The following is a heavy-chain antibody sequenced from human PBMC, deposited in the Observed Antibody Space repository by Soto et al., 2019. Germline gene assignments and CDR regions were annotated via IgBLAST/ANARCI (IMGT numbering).Heavy chain of an antibody. J-gene: IGHJ4*02. CDR2: IYHSGST. CDR3: SRVRGGGYCSGGSCEVFDY. D-gene: IGHD2-15*01. Sequence: PSETLSLTCAVSGGSISSGGYSWSWIRQPPGKGLEWIGYIYHSGSTYYNPSLKSRVTISVDRSKNQFSLKLSSVTAADTAVYYCSRVRGGGYCSGGSCEVFDYWGQGTLVTVSS. CDR1: GGSISSGGYS. V-gene: IGHV4-30-2*01.